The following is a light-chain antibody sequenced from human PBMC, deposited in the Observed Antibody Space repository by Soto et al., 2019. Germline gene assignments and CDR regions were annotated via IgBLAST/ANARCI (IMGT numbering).Light chain of an antibody. CDR1: QSITDY. V-gene: IGKV1-39*01. CDR2: AAS. J-gene: IGKJ5*01. Sequence: DIQMTQSPSSLSASVGDRVTITCRASQSITDYLNWYQQKPGKAPKLLIYAASSLQSGVPSRFSASGSGTDFTLTISRLQPEDFATYYCQQLFDSPITFGQGTRLEIK. CDR3: QQLFDSPIT.